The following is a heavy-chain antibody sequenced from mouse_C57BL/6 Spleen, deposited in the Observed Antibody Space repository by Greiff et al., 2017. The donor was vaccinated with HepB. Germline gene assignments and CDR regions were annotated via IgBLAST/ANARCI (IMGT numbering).Heavy chain of an antibody. J-gene: IGHJ2*01. D-gene: IGHD4-1*01. Sequence: ESGPGLVKPSQSLSLTCSVTGYSITSGYYWNWIRQFPGNKLEWMGYISYDGSNNYNPSLKNRISITRDTSKNQFFLKLNSVTTEDTATYYCAREAWGFDYWGQGTTLTVSS. V-gene: IGHV3-6*01. CDR3: AREAWGFDY. CDR2: ISYDGSN. CDR1: GYSITSGYY.